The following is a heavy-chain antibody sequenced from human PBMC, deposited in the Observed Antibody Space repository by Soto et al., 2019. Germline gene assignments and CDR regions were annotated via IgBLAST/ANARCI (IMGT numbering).Heavy chain of an antibody. CDR3: AKDRRSGRIVVVPAAFDAFDI. CDR2: ISWNSGSI. Sequence: GGSLRPSCAASGFTFDDYAMHWVRQAPGKGLEWVSGISWNSGSIGYADSVKGRFTISRDNAKNSLYLQMNSLRAEDTALYYCAKDRRSGRIVVVPAAFDAFDIWGQGTMVTVSS. CDR1: GFTFDDYA. D-gene: IGHD2-2*01. V-gene: IGHV3-9*01. J-gene: IGHJ3*02.